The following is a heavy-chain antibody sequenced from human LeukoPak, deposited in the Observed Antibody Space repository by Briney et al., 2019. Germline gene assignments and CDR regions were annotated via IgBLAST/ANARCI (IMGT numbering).Heavy chain of an antibody. CDR2: IKQDGSEK. J-gene: IGHJ4*02. D-gene: IGHD2-2*01. V-gene: IGHV3-7*05. Sequence: GGSLRLSCAASGFTFSSYWMSWVRQTPGKGLEWVANIKQDGSEKYYVDSVKGRFTISRDNAKNSLYLQMNSLRAGDTAVYYCARDQRYCSSSSCPWEPFDYWGQGTLVTVSS. CDR1: GFTFSSYW. CDR3: ARDQRYCSSSSCPWEPFDY.